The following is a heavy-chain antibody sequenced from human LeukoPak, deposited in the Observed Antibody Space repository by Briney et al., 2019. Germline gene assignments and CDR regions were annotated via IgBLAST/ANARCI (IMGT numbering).Heavy chain of an antibody. CDR3: ARESQWLVEYYYYYYMDV. D-gene: IGHD6-19*01. CDR1: GGSISSYY. J-gene: IGHJ6*03. Sequence: SSETLSLTCTVSGGSISSYYWSWIRQPPGKGLEWIGYIYYSGSTNYNPSLKSRVTMSVDTSKNQFPLKLSSVTAADTAVYYCARESQWLVEYYYYYYMDVWGKGTTVTISS. CDR2: IYYSGST. V-gene: IGHV4-59*12.